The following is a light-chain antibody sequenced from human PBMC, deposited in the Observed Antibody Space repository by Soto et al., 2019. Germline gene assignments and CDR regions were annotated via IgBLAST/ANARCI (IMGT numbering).Light chain of an antibody. J-gene: IGKJ1*01. CDR3: QQFNNWPRT. CDR1: QSVSNN. CDR2: DAS. Sequence: EIVMTQSPVTLSVSPGDRATLSCRASQSVSNNLAWYQQKPGQAPRLLIYDASTRATGIPARFSGSGSGTEFTLTISSLQSEDFAVYYCQQFNNWPRTFGQGTKVDIK. V-gene: IGKV3-15*01.